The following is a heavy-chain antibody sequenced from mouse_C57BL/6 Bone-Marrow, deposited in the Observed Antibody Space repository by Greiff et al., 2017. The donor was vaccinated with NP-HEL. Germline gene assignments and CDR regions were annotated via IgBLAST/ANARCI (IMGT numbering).Heavy chain of an antibody. CDR1: GFTFSSYT. J-gene: IGHJ4*01. V-gene: IGHV5-9*04. Sequence: EVKLVESGGGLVKPGGSLKLSCAASGFTFSSYTMSCVRQTPEQRLEWVATISGCGGNTYYPASVKGRSTISRDNAKNTLYLQMSSLRSEDTAVYYCARHDYYGSCYAMDYWGQGTSVTVSS. D-gene: IGHD1-1*01. CDR2: ISGCGGNT. CDR3: ARHDYYGSCYAMDY.